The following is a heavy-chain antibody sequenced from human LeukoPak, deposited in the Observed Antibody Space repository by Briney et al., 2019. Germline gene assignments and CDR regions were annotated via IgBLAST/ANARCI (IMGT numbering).Heavy chain of an antibody. V-gene: IGHV3-7*03. Sequence: GGSLRLSCAASGFTFSSYSMNWVRQAPGKGLEWVANIKGDGSETSYVTSVRGRFTIPRDNAKNSLYLQMNNLRVEDTAVYYCAREEVKSFDNWGQGTLVTVSS. CDR3: AREEVKSFDN. J-gene: IGHJ4*02. CDR2: IKGDGSET. CDR1: GFTFSSYS.